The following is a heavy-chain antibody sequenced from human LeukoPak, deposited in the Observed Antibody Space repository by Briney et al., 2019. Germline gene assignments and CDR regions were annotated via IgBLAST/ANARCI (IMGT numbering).Heavy chain of an antibody. CDR2: INPNSGGT. V-gene: IGHV1-2*02. Sequence: ASVKVSCNAAGYTFTGYYMHWVRHAPGQGLEWMGWINPNSGGTNYAQKFQGRVTMTRDTSISTAYLELSRLRSDDTAVDYCARPSCSGGSCHDFDYWGEGTLVTVSS. CDR1: GYTFTGYY. CDR3: ARPSCSGGSCHDFDY. D-gene: IGHD2-15*01. J-gene: IGHJ4*02.